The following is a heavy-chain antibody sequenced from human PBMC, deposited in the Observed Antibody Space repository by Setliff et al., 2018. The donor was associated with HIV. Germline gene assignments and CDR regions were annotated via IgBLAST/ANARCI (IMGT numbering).Heavy chain of an antibody. CDR3: ARLPFITIFGVLNGDDGFDI. CDR2: IIPIFGTA. J-gene: IGHJ3*02. D-gene: IGHD3-3*01. Sequence: SVKVSCKASGYNFVGYGINWLRQAPGQGLEWMGRIIPIFGTANYAQKFQGRVTITADKSTSTAYMELSRLRSDDSAVYYCARLPFITIFGVLNGDDGFDIWGQGTMVTVSS. V-gene: IGHV1-69*06. CDR1: GYNFVGYG.